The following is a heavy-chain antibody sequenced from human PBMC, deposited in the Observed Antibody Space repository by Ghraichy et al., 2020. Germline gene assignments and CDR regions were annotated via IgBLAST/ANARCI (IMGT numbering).Heavy chain of an antibody. V-gene: IGHV6-1*01. CDR2: TYYRSKWYS. CDR1: GDSVSNNGAT. J-gene: IGHJ6*04. D-gene: IGHD2-15*01. Sequence: SQTHSLTCAISGDSVSNNGATWNWIRQSPSRGLEWLVRTYYRSKWYSDYALSVQIRITVNADTSKNQFSLHLNSVTPEDTSVYYCVRDGYWGVWGKGTTVTVSS. CDR3: VRDGYWGV.